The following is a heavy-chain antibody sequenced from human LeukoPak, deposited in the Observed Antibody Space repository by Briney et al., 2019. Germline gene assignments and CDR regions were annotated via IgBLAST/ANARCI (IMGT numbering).Heavy chain of an antibody. V-gene: IGHV3-23*01. CDR2: INNRGSST. J-gene: IGHJ4*02. CDR3: AKERQTGDYFTSDY. CDR1: GFTFSSYT. Sequence: GGPLRLSCAASGFTFSSYTMSWVRQAPGEGLEWLSAINNRGSSTYYAGSVKDRFTISRDNSENTLYLQMNSLTVDDTAVYFCAKERQTGDYFTSDYWGQGTLVTVSS. D-gene: IGHD4-17*01.